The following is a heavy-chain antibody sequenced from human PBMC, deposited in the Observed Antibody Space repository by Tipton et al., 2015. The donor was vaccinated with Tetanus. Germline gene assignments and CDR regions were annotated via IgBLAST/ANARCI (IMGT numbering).Heavy chain of an antibody. CDR2: IKSKTDGGTT. D-gene: IGHD3-9*01. Sequence: SLRLSCATSGLFFKNAWMNWVRQTPGKGLEWVGRIKSKTDGGTTDYAARVKDRFSISRDDSKNTLFLQMNSLKTEDTAVYYCTTSGTVGSGYRVDYWGRGTLVTVSS. V-gene: IGHV3-15*07. CDR3: TTSGTVGSGYRVDY. J-gene: IGHJ4*02. CDR1: GLFFKNAW.